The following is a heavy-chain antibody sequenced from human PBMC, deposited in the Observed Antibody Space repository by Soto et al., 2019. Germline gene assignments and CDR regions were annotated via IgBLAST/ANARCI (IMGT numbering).Heavy chain of an antibody. Sequence: GGALRLSCAAPGFTLSSYGMRWVRPAPGKGLEWGAVISYDGSKKYYEDSVKGRFTISRDNSKNTLYLKMNSLRAEDTAVYYCAKDNGYSYGSQGFDYWGQGTLVTVSS. D-gene: IGHD5-18*01. CDR1: GFTLSSYG. CDR2: ISYDGSKK. CDR3: AKDNGYSYGSQGFDY. J-gene: IGHJ4*02. V-gene: IGHV3-30*18.